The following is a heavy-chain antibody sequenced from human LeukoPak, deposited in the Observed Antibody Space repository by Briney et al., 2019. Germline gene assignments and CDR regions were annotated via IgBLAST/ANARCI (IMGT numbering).Heavy chain of an antibody. Sequence: PGGSLRLSCTTSGFNFRAYWMGRVRQAPWKGLEWVANIHQHGSKENYLDSVKGRFTISRDNAKSSIYLQMNSLRAEDTAVYYCARESGLGESRGYYFDYWGQGALVTVSS. CDR2: IHQHGSKE. D-gene: IGHD3-16*01. CDR1: GFNFRAYW. V-gene: IGHV3-7*01. J-gene: IGHJ4*02. CDR3: ARESGLGESRGYYFDY.